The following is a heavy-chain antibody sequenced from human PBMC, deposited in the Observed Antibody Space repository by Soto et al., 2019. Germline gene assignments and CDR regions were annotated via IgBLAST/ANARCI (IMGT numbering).Heavy chain of an antibody. CDR3: ARDRDVVVVQGAQDAFDI. V-gene: IGHV1-46*03. CDR1: GFTFTSSA. Sequence: ASVKVSCKASGFTFTSSAIQWVRQARGQRLEWMGMINPSGGSTSYAQKFQGRVTMTRDTSTSTVYMELSSLRSEDTAVYYCARDRDVVVVQGAQDAFDIWGQGTMVTVSS. CDR2: INPSGGST. J-gene: IGHJ3*02. D-gene: IGHD2-2*01.